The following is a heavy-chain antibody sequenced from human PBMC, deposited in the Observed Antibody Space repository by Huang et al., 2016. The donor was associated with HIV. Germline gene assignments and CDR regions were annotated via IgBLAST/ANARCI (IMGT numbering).Heavy chain of an antibody. J-gene: IGHJ2*01. V-gene: IGHV3-53*01. D-gene: IGHD1-26*01. CDR2: IYTGGNT. CDR1: GFSVSGIY. CDR3: ATGVGSTGWYFDL. Sequence: EVQLVESGGGLIQPGGSLSLSCAASGFSVSGIYMAWVRPSPGKGLEWVSIIYTGGNTYYADSGKGRFTISRDNSQNTLLLQMNSLRAEDTAVYYCATGVGSTGWYFDLWGRGTLVTVSS.